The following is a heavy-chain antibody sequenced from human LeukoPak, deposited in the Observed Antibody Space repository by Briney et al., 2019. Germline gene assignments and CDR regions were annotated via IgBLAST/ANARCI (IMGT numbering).Heavy chain of an antibody. CDR3: AKDPFGSGSYKWRFDP. Sequence: PGGSLRLSCAASGFTFTNYGMHWVRQAPGKGLEWVAVLSYDGGNTYYGDAGKGRFTISRDNSKNTLYLQMNSLRAEDTAVYYCAKDPFGSGSYKWRFDPWGQGTLVTVSS. J-gene: IGHJ5*02. CDR1: GFTFTNYG. CDR2: LSYDGGNT. D-gene: IGHD3-10*01. V-gene: IGHV3-30*18.